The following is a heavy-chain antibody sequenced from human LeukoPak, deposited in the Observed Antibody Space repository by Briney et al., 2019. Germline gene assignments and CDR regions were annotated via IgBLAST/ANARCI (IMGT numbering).Heavy chain of an antibody. V-gene: IGHV3-23*01. CDR3: ARSRPVVTAILGY. J-gene: IGHJ4*02. CDR2: IIRGGST. D-gene: IGHD2-21*02. CDR1: GFSFSTYA. Sequence: GGSLRLSCAASGFSFSTYAMSWVRQAPGKGLEWVSGIIRGGSTYYADSAKGRFTISRDNSKNTLYLQMNSLRAEDTAVYYCARSRPVVTAILGYWGQGTLVTVSS.